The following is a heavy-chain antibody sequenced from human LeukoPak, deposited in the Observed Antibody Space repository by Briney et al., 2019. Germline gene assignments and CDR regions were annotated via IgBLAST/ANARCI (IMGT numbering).Heavy chain of an antibody. CDR2: ISAYNGNT. V-gene: IGHV1-18*01. CDR1: GYTFTRYG. J-gene: IGHJ4*02. CDR3: ARGGTQEVFDY. Sequence: EASVKVSCKASGYTFTRYGISWVRQAPGQGLEWMGWISAYNGNTNYAQKLQGRVTMTTDTSTSTAYMELSSLRSEDTAVYYCARGGTQEVFDYWGQGTLVTVSS.